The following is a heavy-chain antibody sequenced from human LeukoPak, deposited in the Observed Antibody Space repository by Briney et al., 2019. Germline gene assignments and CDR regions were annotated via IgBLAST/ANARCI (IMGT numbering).Heavy chain of an antibody. D-gene: IGHD3-16*02. CDR3: ATVVYDYVWGSYRDRKPYFDY. CDR1: GYTFTSYY. J-gene: IGHJ4*02. Sequence: ASVKVSCKASGYTFTSYYMHWVRQAPGQGLEWMGIINPSGGSTIYAQKFQGRVTMTEDTSTDTAYMELSSLRSEDTAVYYCATVVYDYVWGSYRDRKPYFDYWGQGTLVTVSS. CDR2: INPSGGST. V-gene: IGHV1-46*01.